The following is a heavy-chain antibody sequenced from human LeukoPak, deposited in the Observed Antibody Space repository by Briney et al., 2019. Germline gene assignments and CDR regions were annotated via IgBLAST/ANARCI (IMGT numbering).Heavy chain of an antibody. D-gene: IGHD6-13*01. J-gene: IGHJ6*03. CDR3: AREISSSWTYYYYYYMDV. V-gene: IGHV4-4*07. Sequence: SETLSLTCTVSGGSISSYYWSWIRQPAGKGLEWIGRIYTSGSTNYNPSLKSRVTMSVDTSKNQFSLKLSSVTAADTAVYYCAREISSSWTYYYYYYMDVRGKGTTVTVSS. CDR2: IYTSGST. CDR1: GGSISSYY.